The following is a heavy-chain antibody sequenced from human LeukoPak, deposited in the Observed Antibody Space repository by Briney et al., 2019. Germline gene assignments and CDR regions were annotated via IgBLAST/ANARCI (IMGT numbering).Heavy chain of an antibody. J-gene: IGHJ6*02. V-gene: IGHV3-66*01. CDR3: ARDRNYYGSGSYYRYGMDV. CDR1: GFTVSSNY. Sequence: PGGSLRLSCAASGFTVSSNYMSWVRQAPGKGLEWVSVIYSGGSTYYADSVKGRFTISRDNSKNTLHLQMNSLRAEDTAVYYCARDRNYYGSGSYYRYGMDVWGQGTTVTVSS. CDR2: IYSGGST. D-gene: IGHD3-10*01.